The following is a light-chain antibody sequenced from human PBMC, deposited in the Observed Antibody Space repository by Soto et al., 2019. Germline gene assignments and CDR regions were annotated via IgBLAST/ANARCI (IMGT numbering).Light chain of an antibody. CDR1: SSNVGSYNL. CDR2: EGT. Sequence: QSVLTQPASVSGSPGQSITISCTGTSSNVGSYNLVSWYQQHSGKAPKLMIYEGTKRPSGVSNRFSGSRSGNTASLTISGLQAEDEADYYCSSFTTSSTLVFGTGTKVTVL. V-gene: IGLV2-14*02. J-gene: IGLJ1*01. CDR3: SSFTTSSTLV.